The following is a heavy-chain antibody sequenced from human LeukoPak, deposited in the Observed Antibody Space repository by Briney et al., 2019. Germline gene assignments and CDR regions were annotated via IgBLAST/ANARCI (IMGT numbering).Heavy chain of an antibody. J-gene: IGHJ6*02. Sequence: PGRSLRLSCAASGFTFSSYHMHWFRQAPGKGLGWVAVISYDTNDRYYADSVKGRFTISRDNSRNTLSLQMNSLRTEDTAVYYCARGRDVWGQGTTVTVSS. V-gene: IGHV3-30-3*01. CDR2: ISYDTNDR. CDR3: ARGRDV. CDR1: GFTFSSYH.